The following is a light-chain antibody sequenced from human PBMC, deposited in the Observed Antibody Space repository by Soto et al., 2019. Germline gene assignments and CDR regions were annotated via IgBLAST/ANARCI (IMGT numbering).Light chain of an antibody. CDR1: SGDVGSYNL. J-gene: IGLJ1*01. Sequence: QAVLTQPASVSGSPGQSITIPCNGTSGDVGSYNLVSWYQQHPGKAPKLLIYEVTERPSGVSNRFSGSKSGSTASLTISGLQPDDEADYYCCSYAGNSEVFGPGTNVTGL. V-gene: IGLV2-23*02. CDR3: CSYAGNSEV. CDR2: EVT.